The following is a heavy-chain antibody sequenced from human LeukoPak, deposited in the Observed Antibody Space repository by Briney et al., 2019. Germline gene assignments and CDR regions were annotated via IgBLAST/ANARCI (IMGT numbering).Heavy chain of an antibody. CDR2: IWYDGSNK. CDR3: AKGSAVTTTNRLDY. D-gene: IGHD4-17*01. CDR1: GFTFSSYG. Sequence: GGSLRLPCAASGFTFSSYGMHWVRQAPGKGLEWVAVIWYDGSNKYYADSVKGRFTISRDNSKNTLYLQMNSLRAEDTAVYYCAKGSAVTTTNRLDYWGQGTLVTVSS. J-gene: IGHJ4*02. V-gene: IGHV3-33*06.